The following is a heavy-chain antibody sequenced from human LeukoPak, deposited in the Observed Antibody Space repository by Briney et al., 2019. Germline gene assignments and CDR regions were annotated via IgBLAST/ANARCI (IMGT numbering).Heavy chain of an antibody. CDR2: IDPNSGGT. J-gene: IGHJ4*02. Sequence: SVKVSCTASGYTLTGYDIHWVRQAPGQGLEWMGRIDPNSGGTSYAQNFQGRVTMTRDTSISTAYMELTRLTSDDTAVYYCARDASVSADDWGQGTLVTVSS. V-gene: IGHV1-2*06. D-gene: IGHD5/OR15-5a*01. CDR3: ARDASVSADD. CDR1: GYTLTGYD.